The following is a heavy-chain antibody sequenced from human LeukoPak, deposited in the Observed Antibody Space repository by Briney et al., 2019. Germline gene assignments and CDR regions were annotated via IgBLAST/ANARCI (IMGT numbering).Heavy chain of an antibody. CDR3: ARGVRGYYMDV. V-gene: IGHV3-48*03. J-gene: IGHJ6*03. CDR1: EFTFSSYE. Sequence: PGGSLRLSCAASEFTFSSYEMNWVRQAPGKGLEWVSYISSSGSIIYYADSVKGRFTISRDNAKNSLYLKMNSLRAEDTAVYYCARGVRGYYMDVWGKGTTVTISS. CDR2: ISSSGSII. D-gene: IGHD3-16*01.